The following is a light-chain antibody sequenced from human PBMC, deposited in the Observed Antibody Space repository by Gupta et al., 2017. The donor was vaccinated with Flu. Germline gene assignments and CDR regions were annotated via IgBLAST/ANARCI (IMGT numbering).Light chain of an antibody. CDR1: QSRLDSDGNTY. J-gene: IGKJ2*01. Sequence: VTLGQPAAISCRSSQSRLDSDGNTYLTWCQQRPGQSPRRLIYEVSNRDSGVPDRFSGSGSGTDFTLRISRVEAEDVGIYYCMQGKHWPYTFGQGTKLEIK. CDR3: MQGKHWPYT. CDR2: EVS. V-gene: IGKV2-30*01.